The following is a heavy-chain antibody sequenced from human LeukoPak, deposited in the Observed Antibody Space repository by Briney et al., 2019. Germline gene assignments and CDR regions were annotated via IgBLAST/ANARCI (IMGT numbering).Heavy chain of an antibody. CDR1: GYTFTSYG. CDR2: MNPNSGNT. CDR3: ARNPYDSSGFYPY. V-gene: IGHV1-18*01. Sequence: ASVKVSCKASGYTFTSYGISWVRQATGQGLEWMGWMNPNSGNTGYAQKLQGRVTMTTDTSTNTAYMELRSLRSDDTALYYCARNPYDSSGFYPYWGQGTLVTVSS. D-gene: IGHD3-22*01. J-gene: IGHJ4*02.